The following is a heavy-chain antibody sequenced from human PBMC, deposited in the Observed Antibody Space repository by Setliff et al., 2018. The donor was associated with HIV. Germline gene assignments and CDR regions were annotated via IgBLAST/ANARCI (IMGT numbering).Heavy chain of an antibody. CDR2: IRYDGNNK. J-gene: IGHJ3*02. CDR1: GFTFSSHG. CDR3: AREVGTYSGSYAVADGFDI. V-gene: IGHV3-30*02. D-gene: IGHD1-26*01. Sequence: LRLSCATSGFTFSSHGIHWVRQAPGKGLEWVAFIRYDGNNKYYADSVKGRFTISRDNSKNTLDLQMNSLRAEDTAVYYCAREVGTYSGSYAVADGFDIWGQGTMVTVSS.